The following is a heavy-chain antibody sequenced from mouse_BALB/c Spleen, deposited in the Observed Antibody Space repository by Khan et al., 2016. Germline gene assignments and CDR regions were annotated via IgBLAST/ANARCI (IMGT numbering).Heavy chain of an antibody. CDR3: AKGRRKAWFAY. Sequence: EVELVESGPGLVKPSQSLSLTCTVTGYSITSDYAWNWIRQFPGNKLEWMGYISYSGYSSYNPSLKSRISITRDTSKNQFFLQLNSVTPDDTATXYCAKGRRKAWFAYWGQGTLVTVSA. V-gene: IGHV3-2*02. J-gene: IGHJ3*01. CDR2: ISYSGYS. CDR1: GYSITSDYA.